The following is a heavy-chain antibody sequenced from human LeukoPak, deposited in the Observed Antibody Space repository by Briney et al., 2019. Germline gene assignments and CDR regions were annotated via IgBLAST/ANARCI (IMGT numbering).Heavy chain of an antibody. CDR1: GGSINTPNYY. CDR3: ARGDSSSSPDFDY. J-gene: IGHJ4*02. Sequence: SETLSLTCTVSGGSINTPNYYWGWIRQTPGKGLEWIGNIFYSGGTYCSPSLTSRVTISVDMSKNQFSLKLSSVTAADTAVYYCARGDSSSSPDFDYWGQGTLVTVSS. V-gene: IGHV4-39*07. D-gene: IGHD6-6*01. CDR2: IFYSGGT.